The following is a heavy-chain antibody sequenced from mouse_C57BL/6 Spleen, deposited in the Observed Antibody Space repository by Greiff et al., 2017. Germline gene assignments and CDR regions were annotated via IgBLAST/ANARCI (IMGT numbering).Heavy chain of an antibody. V-gene: IGHV1-26*01. J-gene: IGHJ3*01. Sequence: VQLQQSGPELVKPGASVKISCKASGYTFTDYYMNWVKQSHGKSLEWIGDINPNNGGTSYNQKFKGKATLTVVKSSSTAYMELRSLTSEDSAVYYCARWDYGSSYDAYWGQGTLVTVSA. D-gene: IGHD1-1*01. CDR2: INPNNGGT. CDR1: GYTFTDYY. CDR3: ARWDYGSSYDAY.